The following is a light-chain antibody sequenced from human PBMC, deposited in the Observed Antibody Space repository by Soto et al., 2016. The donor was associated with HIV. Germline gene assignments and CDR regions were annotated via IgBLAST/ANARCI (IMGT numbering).Light chain of an antibody. V-gene: IGKV1-39*01. CDR2: AAS. J-gene: IGKJ4*01. CDR1: QMINSY. CDR3: QQYNSYPLT. Sequence: DIQMTQSPSSLSASIGDRVTITCRASQMINSYLNWYQQKPGKAPKLLIYAASSLQVGVPSRFSGSASGTDFTLTISSLQPEDFATYYCQQYNSYPLTFGGGTKVEIK.